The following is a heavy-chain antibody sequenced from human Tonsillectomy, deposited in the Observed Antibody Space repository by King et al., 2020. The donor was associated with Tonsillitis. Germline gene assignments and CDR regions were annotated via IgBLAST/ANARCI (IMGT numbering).Heavy chain of an antibody. J-gene: IGHJ3*01. CDR2: IYSTGST. V-gene: IGHV4-59*01. D-gene: IGHD3-3*01. CDR3: AREWSGFDF. CDR1: ADSMNIYK. Sequence: QLQESGPGLVKPSETLSLTCDVSADSMNIYKWSWRRQSPGKGLEWIGYIYSTGSTNYNPSLKSRLTISIDTSKSQFSLKLTSVTGADTAVYYCAREWSGFDFWGNGTVVTAPS.